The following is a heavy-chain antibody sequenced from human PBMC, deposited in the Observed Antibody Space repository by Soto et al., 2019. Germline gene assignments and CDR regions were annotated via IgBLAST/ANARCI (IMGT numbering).Heavy chain of an antibody. D-gene: IGHD2-2*01. V-gene: IGHV3-23*01. CDR1: GFTFSSYA. Sequence: GGSLRLSCAASGFTFSSYAMSWVRQAPGKGLEWVSAISGSGGSTYYADSVKGRFTISRENSKNTLYLQMNSLRAEDTAVYYCAKDKPPDIVVVPAAISYYYYGMEVWGQGTTVTVSS. CDR3: AKDKPPDIVVVPAAISYYYYGMEV. CDR2: ISGSGGST. J-gene: IGHJ6*02.